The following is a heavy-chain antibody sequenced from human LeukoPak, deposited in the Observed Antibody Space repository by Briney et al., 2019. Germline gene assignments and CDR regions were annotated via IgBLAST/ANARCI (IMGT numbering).Heavy chain of an antibody. CDR1: GDSVSSDY. V-gene: IGHV4-59*08. D-gene: IGHD1-14*01. Sequence: SETLSLTCTVSGDSVSSDYWSWIRQPPGKGLEWIAYISYSGNTNYNPSLKSRVTISVDTSRNQVSLKLKSVTAADTAVFYCARHNPKSLVNFDYWGRGTLVSVSS. CDR2: ISYSGNT. J-gene: IGHJ4*02. CDR3: ARHNPKSLVNFDY.